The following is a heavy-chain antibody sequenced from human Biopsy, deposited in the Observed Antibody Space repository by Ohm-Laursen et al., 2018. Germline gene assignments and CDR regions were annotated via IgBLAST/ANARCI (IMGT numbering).Heavy chain of an antibody. CDR2: IYLDGNT. CDR3: VRGRAC. J-gene: IGHJ4*02. V-gene: IGHV3-53*01. Sequence: SLRLSCAASGFTVSTTYMSWARQAPGKGLEWVSIIYLDGNTYYTDSVKGRFTISRDNSKNALYLQMNSLRPADTAKYYCVRGRACWGQGTLVTVSS. CDR1: GFTVSTTY.